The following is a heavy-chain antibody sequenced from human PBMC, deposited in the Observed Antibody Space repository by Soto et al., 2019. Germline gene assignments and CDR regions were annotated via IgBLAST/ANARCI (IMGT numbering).Heavy chain of an antibody. CDR1: GGTFSSYA. CDR2: IIPIFGTA. Sequence: ASVKVSCKASGGTFSSYAISWVLQAPGQGLEWMGGIIPIFGTANYAQKFQGRVTITADESTSTAYMELSSLRSEDTAVYYCAIVFCSGGSRYAQRDFRGQGTLVTVSS. CDR3: AIVFCSGGSRYAQRDF. V-gene: IGHV1-69*13. D-gene: IGHD2-15*01. J-gene: IGHJ4*02.